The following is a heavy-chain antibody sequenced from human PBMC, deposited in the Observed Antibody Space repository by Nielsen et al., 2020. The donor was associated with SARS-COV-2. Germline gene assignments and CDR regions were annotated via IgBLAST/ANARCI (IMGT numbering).Heavy chain of an antibody. CDR3: ASALGA. Sequence: GESLKISCEASGFSFDDHGMSWVRQAPGKGLEWVSGINWNGGSTGYADSVKGRFTISRDNAKNSLYLQMNSLRAEDTALYHCASALGAWGQGTLVTVSS. J-gene: IGHJ5*02. V-gene: IGHV3-20*01. CDR2: INWNGGST. CDR1: GFSFDDHG.